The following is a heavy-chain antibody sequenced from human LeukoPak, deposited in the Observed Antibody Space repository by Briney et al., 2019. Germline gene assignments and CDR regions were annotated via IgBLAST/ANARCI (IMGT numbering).Heavy chain of an antibody. J-gene: IGHJ4*02. CDR2: IFPADSDT. CDR3: ARPHYYDSSGYYD. V-gene: IGHV5-51*01. Sequence: GESLKISCKGSGYSFSDYWIGWVRQMPGKGLEWMGIIFPADSDTKYSPSFQGQVTISVDKSISTAYLQWSSLKASDSAMYYCARPHYYDSSGYYDWGQGTLVTVSS. CDR1: GYSFSDYW. D-gene: IGHD3-22*01.